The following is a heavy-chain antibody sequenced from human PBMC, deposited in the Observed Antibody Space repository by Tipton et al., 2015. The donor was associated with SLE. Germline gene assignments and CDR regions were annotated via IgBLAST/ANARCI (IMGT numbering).Heavy chain of an antibody. CDR3: ASELLTPPSGYMDV. Sequence: SLRLSCAASGFTFSNYAMHLVRQAPGKGLEWVAVISYDGSNKYYADSVKGRFTISRDNSKNTLYLQMNSLRAEDTAVYYCASELLTPPSGYMDVWGKGTKDNVSS. D-gene: IGHD2-21*01. CDR2: ISYDGSNK. CDR1: GFTFSNYA. J-gene: IGHJ6*03. V-gene: IGHV3-30*04.